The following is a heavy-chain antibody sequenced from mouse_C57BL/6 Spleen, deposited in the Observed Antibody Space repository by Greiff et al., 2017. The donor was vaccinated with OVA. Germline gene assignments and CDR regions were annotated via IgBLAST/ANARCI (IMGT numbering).Heavy chain of an antibody. J-gene: IGHJ3*01. CDR2: IWTGGGT. Sequence: VQLVESGPGLVAPSQSLSITCTVSGFSLTSYAISWVRQPPGKGLEWLGVIWTGGGTNYTSALKSRLSISKDNSKSQVFLKMNSLQTDDTARYYCAVLYYGNYAWFAYWGQGTLVTVSA. CDR3: AVLYYGNYAWFAY. CDR1: GFSLTSYA. D-gene: IGHD2-1*01. V-gene: IGHV2-9-1*01.